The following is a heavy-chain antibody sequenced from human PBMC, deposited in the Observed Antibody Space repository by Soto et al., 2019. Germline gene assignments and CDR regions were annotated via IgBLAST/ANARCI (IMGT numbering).Heavy chain of an antibody. J-gene: IGHJ6*02. CDR3: ARDSSDYVKCYYGMDV. D-gene: IGHD4-17*01. CDR1: GGSISSGGYY. Sequence: QVQLQESGPGLVKPSQTLSLTCTVSGGSISSGGYYWSWIRQHPGKGLEWIGYIYYSGSTYYNPSLTSRVTISVDTSKSQFSLKLSSVTAADTAVYYCARDSSDYVKCYYGMDVWGQGTTVTVSS. CDR2: IYYSGST. V-gene: IGHV4-31*03.